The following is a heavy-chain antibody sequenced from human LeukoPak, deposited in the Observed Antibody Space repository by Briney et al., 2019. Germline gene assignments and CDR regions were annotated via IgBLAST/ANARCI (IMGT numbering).Heavy chain of an antibody. CDR3: ARTPTAAALYPGHFDS. D-gene: IGHD1-26*01. V-gene: IGHV5-51*01. Sequence: PGGSLSLSCRRSGYIFTSYWVGWVRQMSGKGREWMGIIYPGDSDTRYSPSFQGQVTISADESISTAYLQWSSLKASDTAMYYCARTPTAAALYPGHFDSWGQGTLVTVSS. CDR1: GYIFTSYW. CDR2: IYPGDSDT. J-gene: IGHJ4*02.